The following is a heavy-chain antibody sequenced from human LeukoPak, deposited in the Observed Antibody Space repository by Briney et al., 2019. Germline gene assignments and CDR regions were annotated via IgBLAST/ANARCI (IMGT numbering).Heavy chain of an antibody. D-gene: IGHD6-13*01. CDR1: GFTFNSYN. Sequence: PGGSLRLSCLASGFTFNSYNMNWVRQAPGKGLEWISHISSSSTTIYYADSVKGRFTISRDNSKNTLYLQMNSLRAEDTAVYYCAKDQRSWRPIAAAGLDYWGQGTLVTVSS. V-gene: IGHV3-48*01. CDR2: ISSSSTTI. J-gene: IGHJ4*02. CDR3: AKDQRSWRPIAAAGLDY.